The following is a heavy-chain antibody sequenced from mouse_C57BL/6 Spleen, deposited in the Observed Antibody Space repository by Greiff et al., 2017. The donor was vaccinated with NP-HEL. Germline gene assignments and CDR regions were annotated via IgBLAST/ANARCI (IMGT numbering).Heavy chain of an antibody. CDR3: ATGSSSVNFDY. D-gene: IGHD1-1*01. Sequence: VQLQQSGAELVRPGTSVKLSCKASGYTFTSYWMHWVKQRPGQGLEWIGVIDPSDSYTNYNQKFKGKATLTVDTSSSTAYMQLSSLTSEDSAVYYCATGSSSVNFDYWGQGTTLTVSS. CDR1: GYTFTSYW. CDR2: IDPSDSYT. J-gene: IGHJ2*01. V-gene: IGHV1-59*01.